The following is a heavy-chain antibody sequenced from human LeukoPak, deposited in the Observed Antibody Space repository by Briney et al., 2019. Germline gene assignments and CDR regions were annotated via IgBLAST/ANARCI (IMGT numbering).Heavy chain of an antibody. CDR1: GFTFSSYA. CDR2: ISGSGGST. D-gene: IGHD3-22*01. J-gene: IGHJ4*02. CDR3: AKDTALYYYDSSGNDY. V-gene: IGHV3-23*01. Sequence: GGSLRLTCAASGFTFSSYAMSWVRQAPGKGLEWVSAISGSGGSTYYADSVKGRFTISRDNSKNTLYLQMNSLRAEDTAVYYCAKDTALYYYDSSGNDYWGQGTLVTVSS.